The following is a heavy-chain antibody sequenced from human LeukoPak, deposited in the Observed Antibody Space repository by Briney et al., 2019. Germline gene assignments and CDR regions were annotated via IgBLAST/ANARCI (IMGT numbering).Heavy chain of an antibody. V-gene: IGHV3-30*03. CDR3: ARGAPPDY. CDR2: ILYDGTNK. CDR1: GFTFSSYG. Sequence: GGSLILSCAASGFTFSSYGMHWVRQAPGKGLEWVAFILYDGTNKYYADSVKGRFTISRDNSKNTLYLQMNNLRDEDTAVYYCARGAPPDYWGQGTLVTVSS. J-gene: IGHJ4*02.